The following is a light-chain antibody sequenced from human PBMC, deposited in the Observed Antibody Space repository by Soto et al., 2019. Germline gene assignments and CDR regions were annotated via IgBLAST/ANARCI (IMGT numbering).Light chain of an antibody. Sequence: EIVMTQSPATLSVSPGERATLSCRASQSISTDLAWYQQRPGQPHRLLIYGASARAAGIPARFSGSGSETEFPLPIAGLQSEDFAVYFCQQYNTWPRTFGQGTKVDIK. CDR2: GAS. V-gene: IGKV3-15*01. CDR1: QSISTD. J-gene: IGKJ1*01. CDR3: QQYNTWPRT.